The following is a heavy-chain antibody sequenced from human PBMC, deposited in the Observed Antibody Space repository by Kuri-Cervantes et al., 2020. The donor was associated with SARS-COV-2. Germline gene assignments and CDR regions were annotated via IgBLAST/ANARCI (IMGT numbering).Heavy chain of an antibody. CDR2: TYYRSKWYN. CDR3: ARQMMSSITIFVWVIKRDWFDR. D-gene: IGHD3-3*01. CDR1: RDTVSSTSAA. J-gene: IGHJ5*02. Sequence: QTPSVTSAMSRDTVSSTSAASNWIRQSPSRGIEWLGRTYYRSKWYNDYALTVKSRITINTDTSKNQFSLKLSAVTAADTAVYYCARQMMSSITIFVWVIKRDWFDRWGQGTLVTVSS. V-gene: IGHV6-1*01.